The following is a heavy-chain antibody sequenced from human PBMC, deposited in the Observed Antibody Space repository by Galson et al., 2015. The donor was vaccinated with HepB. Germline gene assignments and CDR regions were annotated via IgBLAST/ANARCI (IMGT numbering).Heavy chain of an antibody. J-gene: IGHJ6*02. D-gene: IGHD3-10*01. Sequence: SLRLSCATSGFNFGDYAMSWFRQAPGKGLEWVGFIRIKAYGETTEYATPVKGRFTISRDDSKGIAYLQMNSLKTEDTAVYFCAGDIGSGTYYRGYLYYHFGIDVWGQGTTVTVSS. CDR1: GFNFGDYA. V-gene: IGHV3-49*03. CDR2: IRIKAYGETT. CDR3: AGDIGSGTYYRGYLYYHFGIDV.